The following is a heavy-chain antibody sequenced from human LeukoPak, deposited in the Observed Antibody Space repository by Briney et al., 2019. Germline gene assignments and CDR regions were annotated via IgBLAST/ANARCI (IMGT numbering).Heavy chain of an antibody. D-gene: IGHD6-19*01. V-gene: IGHV3-74*01. CDR1: GFIFSSYW. CDR3: ARGGRYSSGWVVY. J-gene: IGHJ4*02. Sequence: GGSLRLSCAASGFIFSSYWMHWVRQAPGKGLVWVSRIKSDESTTSYAGSVKGRFTISRDNAKNTLYLQMNSLRVEDTAVYHCARGGRYSSGWVVYWGQGTLVTVSS. CDR2: IKSDESTT.